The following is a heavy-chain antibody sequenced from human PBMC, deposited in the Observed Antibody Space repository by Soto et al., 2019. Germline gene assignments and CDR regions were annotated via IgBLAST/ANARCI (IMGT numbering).Heavy chain of an antibody. Sequence: GGSLRLSCAASGFSFSSHWMHWVRQAPGKGLVWVSRINGDGSSTNYADSVKGRFTISKDNAKNTLYLQMNTLRAEDTAVYYCVRDIGPGSYWGQGTQVTVSS. CDR3: VRDIGPGSY. V-gene: IGHV3-74*01. CDR1: GFSFSSHW. J-gene: IGHJ4*02. CDR2: INGDGSST. D-gene: IGHD1-26*01.